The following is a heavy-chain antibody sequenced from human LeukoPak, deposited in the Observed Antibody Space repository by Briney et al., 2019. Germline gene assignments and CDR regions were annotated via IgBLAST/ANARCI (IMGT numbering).Heavy chain of an antibody. CDR1: GFTFSSYG. CDR2: ISYDGSNK. D-gene: IGHD3-10*01. V-gene: IGHV3-30*18. J-gene: IGHJ3*02. Sequence: GGSLRLSCAAAGFTFSSYGMHWVRQAPGKGLEWVSVISYDGSNKYYADSVKGRFTISRDNSKNTLYLQMNSLRAEDTAVYYCAKLIQAHDYYGSGRCAFDIWGQGTMVTVSS. CDR3: AKLIQAHDYYGSGRCAFDI.